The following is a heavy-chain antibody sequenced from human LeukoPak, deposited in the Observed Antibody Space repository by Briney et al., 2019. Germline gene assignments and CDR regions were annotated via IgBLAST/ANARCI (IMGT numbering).Heavy chain of an antibody. CDR1: GGSFSGYY. D-gene: IGHD3-22*01. Sequence: KPSETLSLTCAVYGGSFSGYYWSWIRQPPGKGLEWIGEINHSGSTNYNPSLKSRVTISVDTSKNQFSLKLSSVTAADTAVYYCARGPGYYDSSGYPGLSTENWFDPWGQGTLVTVSS. V-gene: IGHV4-34*01. CDR2: INHSGST. J-gene: IGHJ5*02. CDR3: ARGPGYYDSSGYPGLSTENWFDP.